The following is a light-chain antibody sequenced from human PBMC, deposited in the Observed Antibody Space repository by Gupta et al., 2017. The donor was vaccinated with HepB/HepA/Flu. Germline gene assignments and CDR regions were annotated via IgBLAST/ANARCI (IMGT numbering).Light chain of an antibody. Sequence: MPQSPSSLSASVGDRVTITCRASQSISSYLNWYQQKPGKAPKLLIYAASSLQSGVPSRFSGSGSGTDFTLTISSLQPEDFATYYCQQSYNTPVTFGQGTTLEIK. J-gene: IGKJ2*01. V-gene: IGKV1-39*01. CDR3: QQSYNTPVT. CDR1: QSISSY. CDR2: AAS.